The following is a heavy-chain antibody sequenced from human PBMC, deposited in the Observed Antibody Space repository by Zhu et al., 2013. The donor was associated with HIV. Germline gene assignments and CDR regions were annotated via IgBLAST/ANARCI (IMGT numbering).Heavy chain of an antibody. CDR2: ISAYNGNT. D-gene: IGHD6-13*01. J-gene: IGHJ6*03. V-gene: IGHV1-18*01. Sequence: QVQLVQSGAEVKKPGASVKVSCKASGYTFTNYGISWVRQAPGQGLEWMGWISAYNGNTNYAQKRQGRVTMTTDTSTSTAYMELRGLRSDDTAVYYXARRGIAAARGYYYMDVVGQRDHGHRLL. CDR1: GYTFTNYG. CDR3: ARRGIAAARGYYYMDV.